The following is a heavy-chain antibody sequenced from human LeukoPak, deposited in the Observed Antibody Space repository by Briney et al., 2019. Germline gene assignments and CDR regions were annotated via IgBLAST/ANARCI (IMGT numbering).Heavy chain of an antibody. D-gene: IGHD6-25*01. Sequence: SETLSLTCTASRGSISSSDYFWSWIRQPAGKGLEWIGRINSRGSTNYNPSLKSRVTLSVDTSKNQFSLKLTCVTVADTAVYYCARYRLGWFDPWGQGTLVTVSS. V-gene: IGHV4-61*02. CDR2: INSRGST. CDR1: RGSISSSDYF. CDR3: ARYRLGWFDP. J-gene: IGHJ5*02.